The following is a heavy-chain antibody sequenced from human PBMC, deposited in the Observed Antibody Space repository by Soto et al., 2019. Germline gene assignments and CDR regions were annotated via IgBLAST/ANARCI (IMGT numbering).Heavy chain of an antibody. D-gene: IGHD2-15*01. J-gene: IGHJ6*02. CDR3: ARGGGGYYYYGMDV. Sequence: VAAISYDGSNKYYADSVKGRFIISRDNSKNTLYLQMNSLRPEDTAVYYCARGGGGYYYYGMDVWGQGTTVTVSS. CDR2: ISYDGSNK. V-gene: IGHV3-30-3*01.